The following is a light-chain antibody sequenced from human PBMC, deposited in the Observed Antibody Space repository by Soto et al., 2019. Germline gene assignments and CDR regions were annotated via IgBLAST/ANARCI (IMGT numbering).Light chain of an antibody. V-gene: IGKV1-5*03. CDR1: QSISSW. J-gene: IGKJ4*01. CDR3: QQYNSYSPLT. Sequence: DIQITQSPSTLSASVGDRVTITCRSSQSISSWLAWYQQKPGKAPRLLIYKASDLESGVPSRFSGSGSGTDFTLTISSLQPDDFATYYCQQYNSYSPLTFGGGTKVEIX. CDR2: KAS.